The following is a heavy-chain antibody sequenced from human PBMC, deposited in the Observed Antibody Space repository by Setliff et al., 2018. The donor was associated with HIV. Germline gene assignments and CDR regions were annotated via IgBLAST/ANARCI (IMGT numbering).Heavy chain of an antibody. CDR2: IQTSEGT. CDR1: GGSISTDY. Sequence: PSETLSLTCTVSGGSISTDYWTWVRQSAGKGLEWIGRIQTSEGTKYNPSLNSRVTVSIDTPKNQFSLDLTSVTAADTAVYYCARVPRITTLRNAFDIWGQGTMVTVSS. CDR3: ARVPRITTLRNAFDI. J-gene: IGHJ3*02. D-gene: IGHD3-10*01. V-gene: IGHV4-4*07.